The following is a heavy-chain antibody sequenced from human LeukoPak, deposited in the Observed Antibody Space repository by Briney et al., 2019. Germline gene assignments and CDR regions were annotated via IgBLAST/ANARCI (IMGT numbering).Heavy chain of an antibody. D-gene: IGHD6-13*01. V-gene: IGHV4-34*01. CDR1: GGSFSGYY. CDR3: ASIAAAAQTFDY. J-gene: IGHJ4*02. CDR2: INHRGST. Sequence: SETLSLTCAVYGGSFSGYYWSWIRQPPGKGLEWIGEINHRGSTNYNPSLKSRVTISVDTSKNQFSLKLSSVTAADTAVYYCASIAAAAQTFDYWGQGTLVTVSS.